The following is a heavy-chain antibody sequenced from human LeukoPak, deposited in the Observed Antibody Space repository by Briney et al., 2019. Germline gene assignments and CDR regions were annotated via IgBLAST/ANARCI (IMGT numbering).Heavy chain of an antibody. Sequence: ASVKVSCKASGYTFTSYYMHWVRQAPGQGLEWMGIINPSGGSTSYAQKFQGRVTMTRDTSTSTVYMELSSLRSEDTAVYYCARDTSCWYKQTTAYGMDVWGQGTTVTVSS. CDR3: ARDTSCWYKQTTAYGMDV. J-gene: IGHJ6*02. V-gene: IGHV1-46*01. CDR2: INPSGGST. CDR1: GYTFTSYY. D-gene: IGHD1-1*01.